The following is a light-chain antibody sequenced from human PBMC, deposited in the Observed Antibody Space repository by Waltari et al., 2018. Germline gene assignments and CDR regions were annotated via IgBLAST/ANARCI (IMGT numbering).Light chain of an antibody. CDR1: KLSSQH. CDR2: KDT. V-gene: IGLV3-25*03. J-gene: IGLJ2*01. Sequence: SSELTQPPSVSVSPGQTARIPCSGDKLSSQHVYWYQQKPGQTPIIPIRKDTERPSGVPERFSGSTSGTTVTLTITGVQPEDEADYYCQSAHPNTGVVFGGGTKLTVL. CDR3: QSAHPNTGVV.